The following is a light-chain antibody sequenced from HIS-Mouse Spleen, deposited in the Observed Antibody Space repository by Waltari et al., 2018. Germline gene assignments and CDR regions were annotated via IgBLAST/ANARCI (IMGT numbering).Light chain of an antibody. CDR3: QQYYSFPRT. V-gene: IGKV1-9*01. J-gene: IGKJ1*01. CDR1: QGLSSY. CDR2: AAS. Sequence: DIQLTQSPCFLSASVGDRVTITCGASQGLSSYLAWYQQKPGKGPKLLIYAASTLQSGVPSRFSGSGSGTEFTLTISSLQPEDFATYYCQQYYSFPRTFGQGTKVEIK.